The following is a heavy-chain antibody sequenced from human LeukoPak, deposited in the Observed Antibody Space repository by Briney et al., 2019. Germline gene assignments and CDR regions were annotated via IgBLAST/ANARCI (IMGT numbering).Heavy chain of an antibody. CDR2: INHSGST. Sequence: SETLSLTCAVYGGSFSGYYWSWIRQPPGKELEWIGEINHSGSTNYNPSLKSRVTISVDTSKNQFSLKLSSVTAADTAVYYCARQFLAYCGGDCYSGDAFDIWGQGTMVTVSS. J-gene: IGHJ3*02. CDR3: ARQFLAYCGGDCYSGDAFDI. V-gene: IGHV4-34*01. CDR1: GGSFSGYY. D-gene: IGHD2-21*02.